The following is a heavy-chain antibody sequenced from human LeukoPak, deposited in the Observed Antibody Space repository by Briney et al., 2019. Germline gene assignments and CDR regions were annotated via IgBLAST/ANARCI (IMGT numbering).Heavy chain of an antibody. CDR2: IRYDGSIK. J-gene: IGHJ1*01. V-gene: IGHV3-30*02. Sequence: PGGSLRLSCAVTGFTFSSYGMNWVRQAPGKGLEWVAFIRYDGSIKYYADSVKGRFTISRDNSKNMLFLQMNSLRTEDTAVYYCVGDPKRITLTLVTRRGGYFQHWGQGTLVTVSS. D-gene: IGHD3-22*01. CDR1: GFTFSSYG. CDR3: VGDPKRITLTLVTRRGGYFQH.